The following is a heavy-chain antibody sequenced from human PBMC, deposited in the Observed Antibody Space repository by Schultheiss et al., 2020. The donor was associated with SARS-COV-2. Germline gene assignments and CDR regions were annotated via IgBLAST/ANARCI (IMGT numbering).Heavy chain of an antibody. CDR3: ARVGGGSEGWFDP. V-gene: IGHV4-59*01. Sequence: SETLSLTCTVSGGSISSYYWSWIRQHPGKGLEWIGYIYYSGSTYYNPSLKSRVTISVDTSKNQFSLKLSSVTAADTAVYYCARVGGGSEGWFDPWGQGTLVTVYS. J-gene: IGHJ5*02. CDR2: IYYSGST. D-gene: IGHD2-15*01. CDR1: GGSISSYY.